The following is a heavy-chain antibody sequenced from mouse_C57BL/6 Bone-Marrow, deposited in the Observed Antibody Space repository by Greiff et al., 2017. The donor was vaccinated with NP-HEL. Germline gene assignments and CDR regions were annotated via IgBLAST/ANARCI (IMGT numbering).Heavy chain of an antibody. D-gene: IGHD2-5*01. Sequence: DVQLVESGGGLVQPGGSLKLSCAASGFTFSDYYMYWFRQTPEKRLEWVAYISNGGGSTYYPDTVKGRFTISRDNAKNTLYLQMSRLKSEDTAMYYCARSYYSNYVFAYWGQGTLVTVSA. J-gene: IGHJ3*01. CDR2: ISNGGGST. V-gene: IGHV5-12*01. CDR1: GFTFSDYY. CDR3: ARSYYSNYVFAY.